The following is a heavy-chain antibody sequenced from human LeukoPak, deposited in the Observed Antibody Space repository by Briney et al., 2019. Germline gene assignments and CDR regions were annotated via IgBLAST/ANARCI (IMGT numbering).Heavy chain of an antibody. J-gene: IGHJ4*02. D-gene: IGHD3-10*01. Sequence: PGGSLRLSCAASGITFSSYMLTWVRQAPGRGLEWVANIKQDGSEKYYVDSVEGRFSISRDNAKNSLSLQMNSLRVEDTAVYYCAVLRGNNYWGQGTLVTVSS. CDR1: GITFSSYM. V-gene: IGHV3-7*01. CDR2: IKQDGSEK. CDR3: AVLRGNNY.